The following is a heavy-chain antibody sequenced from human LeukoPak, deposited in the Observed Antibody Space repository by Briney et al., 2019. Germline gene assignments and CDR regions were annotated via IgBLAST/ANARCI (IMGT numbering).Heavy chain of an antibody. CDR3: AKGIGYCSGGSCYYDY. Sequence: GGSLRLSCAASGFTFDDYAMHWVRQAPGKGLEWVSLISGDGGSTYYADSVEGRFTISRDNSKNSLYLQMNSLRTEDTALYYCAKGIGYCSGGSCYYDYWGQGTLVTVSS. J-gene: IGHJ4*02. CDR2: ISGDGGST. CDR1: GFTFDDYA. D-gene: IGHD2-15*01. V-gene: IGHV3-43*02.